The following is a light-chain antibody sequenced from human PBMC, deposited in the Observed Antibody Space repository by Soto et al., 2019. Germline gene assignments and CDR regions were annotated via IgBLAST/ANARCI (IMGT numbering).Light chain of an antibody. CDR1: QTINNN. J-gene: IGKJ1*01. V-gene: IGKV3-15*01. CDR2: GAS. Sequence: EMGLTQARGTLSLYPEERATLSCRASQTINNNLAWYQQKPGQAPRLLIYGASRRATGVPARFSGSGSGTEFTLTISSLQSEDFAVYYCQHYNNGPRFGEVT. CDR3: QHYNNGPR.